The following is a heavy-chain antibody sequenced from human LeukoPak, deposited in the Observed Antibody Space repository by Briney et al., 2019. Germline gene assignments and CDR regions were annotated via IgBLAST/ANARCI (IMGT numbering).Heavy chain of an antibody. D-gene: IGHD4-17*01. Sequence: GGSLRLSCAASGFTFSSYSMNWVRQAPGKGLEWVSSISSSSSYIYYADSVKGRFTISSDNAKNSLYLQMNSLRAEDTAVYYCARDNDYGDSGFDYWGQGTLVTVSS. CDR3: ARDNDYGDSGFDY. CDR1: GFTFSSYS. J-gene: IGHJ4*02. CDR2: ISSSSSYI. V-gene: IGHV3-21*01.